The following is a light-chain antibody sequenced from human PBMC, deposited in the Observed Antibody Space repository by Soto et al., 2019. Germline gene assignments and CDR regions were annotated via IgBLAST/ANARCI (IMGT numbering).Light chain of an antibody. Sequence: DIQMTQSPSSLSASLADRVTITCRASQSISSYLNWYQQKPGKAPKLLIYAASSLQSGVPSRFSGSGSGTDFTLTISSLQPEDFETYYCQQSYSTPITFGQGTRLEIK. V-gene: IGKV1-39*01. CDR1: QSISSY. CDR3: QQSYSTPIT. CDR2: AAS. J-gene: IGKJ5*01.